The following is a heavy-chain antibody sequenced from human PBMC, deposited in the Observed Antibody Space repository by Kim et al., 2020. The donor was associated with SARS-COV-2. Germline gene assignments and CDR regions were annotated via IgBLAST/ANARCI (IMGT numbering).Heavy chain of an antibody. J-gene: IGHJ3*02. CDR3: ARRGHDAYYDILTGDAFDI. CDR1: GGSISSYY. Sequence: SETLSLTCTVTGGSISSYYWSWIRQPPGKGLEWIGYIYYSGSTNYNPSLKSRVTISVDTSKNQFSLKLSSVTAADTAMYYCARRGHDAYYDILTGDAFDIWGQGTMVNFTS. V-gene: IGHV4-59*13. D-gene: IGHD3-9*01. CDR2: IYYSGST.